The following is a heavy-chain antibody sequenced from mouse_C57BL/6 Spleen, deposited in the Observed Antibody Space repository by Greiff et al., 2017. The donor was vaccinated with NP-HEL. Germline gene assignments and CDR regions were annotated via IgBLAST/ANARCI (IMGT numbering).Heavy chain of an antibody. CDR3: ARRITGGFAY. Sequence: QLQQSGPELVKPGASVKISCKASGYSFTGYYMNWVKQSPEKSLEWIGEINPSTGGTTYNQKFKAKATLTVDKSSSTAYMQLKSLTSEDSAVYYCARRITGGFAYWGQGTLVTVSA. CDR1: GYSFTGYY. CDR2: INPSTGGT. J-gene: IGHJ3*01. V-gene: IGHV1-42*01. D-gene: IGHD2-4*01.